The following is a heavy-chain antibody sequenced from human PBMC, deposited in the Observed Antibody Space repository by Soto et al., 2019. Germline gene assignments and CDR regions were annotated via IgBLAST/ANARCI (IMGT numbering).Heavy chain of an antibody. J-gene: IGHJ6*02. CDR3: ARGDGYYDYYYYYGMDV. Sequence: GASVKVSCKASGYTFTSYAMHWVRQAPGQRLEWMGWINAGNGNTKYSQKFQGRVTITRDTSASTAYMELSSLRSEDTAVYYCARGDGYYDYYYYYGMDVWGQGTTVTVSS. CDR1: GYTFTSYA. D-gene: IGHD3-22*01. V-gene: IGHV1-3*01. CDR2: INAGNGNT.